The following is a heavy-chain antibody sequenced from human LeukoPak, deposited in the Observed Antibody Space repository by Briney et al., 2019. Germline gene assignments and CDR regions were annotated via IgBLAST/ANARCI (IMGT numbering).Heavy chain of an antibody. CDR2: ISYDGRNK. CDR3: ARGSVPYYDYGWFDP. V-gene: IGHV3-30*03. J-gene: IGHJ5*02. D-gene: IGHD3-22*01. CDR1: GFTFSTYG. Sequence: GSLRLSCAASGFTFSTYGLHWVRQAPGKGLEWVAPISYDGRNKYYADSVKGRFTISSDNSKNTSYLQMNSLRSEDTAVYYCARGSVPYYDYGWFDPWGQGALVTVSS.